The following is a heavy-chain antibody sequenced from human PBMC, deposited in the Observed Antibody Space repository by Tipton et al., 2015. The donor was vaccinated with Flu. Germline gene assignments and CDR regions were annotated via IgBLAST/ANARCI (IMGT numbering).Heavy chain of an antibody. J-gene: IGHJ6*02. CDR3: ARGVLWFGESQYYGMDV. Sequence: GLVKPSETLSLTCTVPGGSISSSSYYWGWIRQPPGKGLEWIGSIYYSGSTYYNPSLKSRVTISVDTSKNQFSLKLSSVTAADTAVYYCARGVLWFGESQYYGMDVWGQGTTVTVSS. CDR2: IYYSGST. D-gene: IGHD3-10*01. V-gene: IGHV4-39*07. CDR1: GGSISSSSYY.